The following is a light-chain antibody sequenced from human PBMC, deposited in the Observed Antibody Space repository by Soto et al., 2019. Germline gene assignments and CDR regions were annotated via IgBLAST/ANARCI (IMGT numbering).Light chain of an antibody. CDR2: DAS. V-gene: IGKV3-11*01. Sequence: EIVLTQSPATLSLSPGERATLSCRASQSVSSYLAWYQQKPGQAPRLLIYDASNRATGIPARFSGSGSGTDFTLTISTLEPEDFEVYYCKQRNNWPFTFGPGTKVDIK. CDR1: QSVSSY. J-gene: IGKJ3*01. CDR3: KQRNNWPFT.